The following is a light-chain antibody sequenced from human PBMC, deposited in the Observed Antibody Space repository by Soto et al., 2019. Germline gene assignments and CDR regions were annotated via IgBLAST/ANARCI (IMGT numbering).Light chain of an antibody. Sequence: QSALTQPASVSESPGQAITISCAGTSSDVGGYNDVSWYQQHADKAPKLLIHEVRNRPSGVSNRFSGSKPGTTASLTISGLQAEDEADYYYTTYTSISSCVCGTGTKGTVL. CDR3: TTYTSISSCV. J-gene: IGLJ1*01. CDR1: SSDVGGYND. V-gene: IGLV2-14*01. CDR2: EVR.